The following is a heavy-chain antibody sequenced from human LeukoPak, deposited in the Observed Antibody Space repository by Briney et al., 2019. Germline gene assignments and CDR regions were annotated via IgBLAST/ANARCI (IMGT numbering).Heavy chain of an antibody. Sequence: GGSLRLSCAASGFTFSSYGMHWVRQAPGKGLEWVAGISDDGSNKYYADSVKGRFTISRDNSKNTLDLQMDSLRAGDTAVYYCVAGYYYGSGSPYPEGYWGQGTLVTVSS. CDR2: ISDDGSNK. D-gene: IGHD3-10*01. J-gene: IGHJ4*02. V-gene: IGHV3-30*03. CDR1: GFTFSSYG. CDR3: VAGYYYGSGSPYPEGY.